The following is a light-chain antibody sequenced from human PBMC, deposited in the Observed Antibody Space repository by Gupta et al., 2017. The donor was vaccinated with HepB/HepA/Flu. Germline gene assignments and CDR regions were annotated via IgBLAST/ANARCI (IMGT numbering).Light chain of an antibody. Sequence: IVLTQSPGTLSLSPGERATLSCRASQSVSTAYLAWYQQKPGQAPRLLIHSASSRATGVPNRFSGSGSGTDFTLTINRLEPEDFAVYYCQQDYGSSFTFGQGTKLDIK. CDR1: QSVSTAY. CDR3: QQDYGSSFT. CDR2: SAS. J-gene: IGKJ2*01. V-gene: IGKV3-20*01.